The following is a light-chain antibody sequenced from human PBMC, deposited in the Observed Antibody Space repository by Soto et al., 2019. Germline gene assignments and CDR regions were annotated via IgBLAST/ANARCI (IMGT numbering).Light chain of an antibody. CDR2: EDS. J-gene: IGLJ3*02. CDR3: SSFTTSSTWV. Sequence: QSVLTQPASVSGSPGQSITISCTGTSSDVGGYNYVSWYQQHPGKAPKLMISEDSDRPSGISNRFSGSKSGNTASLTISGLQAEDEADYYCSSFTTSSTWVFGGGTKVTVL. V-gene: IGLV2-14*01. CDR1: SSDVGGYNY.